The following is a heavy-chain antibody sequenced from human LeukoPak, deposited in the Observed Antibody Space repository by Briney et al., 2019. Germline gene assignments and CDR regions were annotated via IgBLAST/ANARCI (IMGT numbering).Heavy chain of an antibody. V-gene: IGHV4-39*07. D-gene: IGHD3-16*01. J-gene: IGHJ4*02. CDR1: GGSISSSSYY. CDR2: IYYSGST. CDR3: ARAPEDMITFGGVNGQAFDY. Sequence: SETLSLTCTVSGGSISSSSYYWGWIRQPPGKGLEWIRSIYYSGSTYYNPSLKSRVTISVDTSKNQFSLKLSSVTAADTAVYYCARAPEDMITFGGVNGQAFDYWGQGTLVTVSS.